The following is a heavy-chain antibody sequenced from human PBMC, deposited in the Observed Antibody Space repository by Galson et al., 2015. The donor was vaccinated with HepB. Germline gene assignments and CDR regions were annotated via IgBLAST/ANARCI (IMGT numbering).Heavy chain of an antibody. D-gene: IGHD3-22*01. CDR2: IIPIFGTA. Sequence: SVKVSCKASGGTFSSYAISWVRQAPGQGLEWMGGIIPIFGTANYAQKFQGRVTITADESTSTAYMELSSLRSEDTAVYYCASNDYYDSSGLGTGAFDIWGQGTMVTVSS. V-gene: IGHV1-69*13. J-gene: IGHJ3*02. CDR1: GGTFSSYA. CDR3: ASNDYYDSSGLGTGAFDI.